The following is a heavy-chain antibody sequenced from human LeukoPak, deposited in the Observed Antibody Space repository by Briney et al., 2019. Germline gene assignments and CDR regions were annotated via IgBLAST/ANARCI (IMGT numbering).Heavy chain of an antibody. CDR3: ANGGGQTWFDP. CDR2: IGASGGST. CDR1: GFSVSRNY. D-gene: IGHD2-15*01. J-gene: IGHJ5*02. Sequence: GGSLRLSCAASGFSVSRNYMNWVRQAPGKGLEWVSSIGASGGSTYYADSVKGRFTISRDNSKNTLFLQMNSLRAEDTALYYCANGGGQTWFDPWGRGTLVTVSS. V-gene: IGHV3-23*01.